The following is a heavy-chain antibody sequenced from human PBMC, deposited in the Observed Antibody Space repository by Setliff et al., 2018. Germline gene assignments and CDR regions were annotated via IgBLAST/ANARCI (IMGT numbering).Heavy chain of an antibody. CDR2: IQSTGNT. CDR1: GGSVGSGSYY. CDR3: AGERYFDWFFED. J-gene: IGHJ4*01. D-gene: IGHD3-9*01. Sequence: SETLSLTCIVSGGSVGSGSYYWSWIRQPAGKGLEWIGLIQSTGNTNYNPSLQSRVTISIDTSKNQFSLKLGSVTAADTAVYYCAGERYFDWFFEDWGHGTLVTVSS. V-gene: IGHV4-61*02.